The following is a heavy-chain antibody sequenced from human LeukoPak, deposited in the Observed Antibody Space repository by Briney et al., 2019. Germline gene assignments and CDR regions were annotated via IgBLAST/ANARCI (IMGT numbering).Heavy chain of an antibody. D-gene: IGHD1-26*01. V-gene: IGHV1-46*01. CDR1: GYTFTSYG. CDR3: ARDFSTVGAMQDDY. J-gene: IGHJ4*02. CDR2: INPTGGST. Sequence: ASVKVSCKASGYTFTSYGISWVRQAPGQGLEWMGVINPTGGSTGYARKFQGRVTMTRDTSTTTFYMELSSLRSEDTAVYYCARDFSTVGAMQDDYWGQGTLVTVSS.